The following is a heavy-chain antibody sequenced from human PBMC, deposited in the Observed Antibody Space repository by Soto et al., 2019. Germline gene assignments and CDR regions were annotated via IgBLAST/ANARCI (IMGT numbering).Heavy chain of an antibody. CDR2: INPSGGST. CDR1: GYTFTSYY. CDR3: ARGHYYGSGSYSEFDY. V-gene: IGHV1-46*01. J-gene: IGHJ4*02. D-gene: IGHD3-10*01. Sequence: QVQLVQSGAEVKKPGASVKVSCKASGYTFTSYYMHWVRQAPGQGLEWMGIINPSGGSTSYAQKFQGRVTMTRDTSTSTVYMELSSLRSEDTAVYYCARGHYYGSGSYSEFDYWGQGTLVTVSS.